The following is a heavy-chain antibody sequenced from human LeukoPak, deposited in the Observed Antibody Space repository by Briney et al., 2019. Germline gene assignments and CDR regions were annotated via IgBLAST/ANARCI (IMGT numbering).Heavy chain of an antibody. CDR3: ARDLPYYYGSGSPDFDY. CDR2: IWYGGSNK. V-gene: IGHV3-33*01. D-gene: IGHD3-10*01. J-gene: IGHJ4*02. CDR1: GFTFSSYG. Sequence: PGRSLRLSCAASGFTFSSYGMHWVRQAPGKGLEWVAVIWYGGSNKYYADSVKGRFTISRDNSKNTLYLQMNSLRAEDTAVYYCARDLPYYYGSGSPDFDYWGQGTLVTVSS.